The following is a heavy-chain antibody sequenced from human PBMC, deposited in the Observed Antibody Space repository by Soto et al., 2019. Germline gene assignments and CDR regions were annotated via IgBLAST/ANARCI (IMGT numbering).Heavy chain of an antibody. D-gene: IGHD6-25*01. CDR3: AKDKGYEAATRDY. J-gene: IGHJ4*02. V-gene: IGHV3-21*04. CDR1: ALTFSTYS. CDR2: ISSSSSSI. Sequence: EVQLVESGGGLVKPGGSLRLSCAASALTFSTYSMYWVRQAPGQVLEWVSSISSSSSSIYYAVSVRGRFTISRDNAKNTLYLQMNRLRAEDTSMYSCAKDKGYEAATRDYWGERTLVTVYS.